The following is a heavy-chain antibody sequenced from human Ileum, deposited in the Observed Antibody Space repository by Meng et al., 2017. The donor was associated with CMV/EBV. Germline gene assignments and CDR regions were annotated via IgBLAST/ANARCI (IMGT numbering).Heavy chain of an antibody. D-gene: IGHD3-3*01. CDR2: ISSGSSTI. Sequence: GSRKISGAAAGFTFSDNYMSWIRQAPGKGLEWVSYISSGSSTIYYADSVKGRFTISRDNANNSLYLQRNSLRGEDTAVYYCARVLREFYDHWTGTDYGMDVWGQGTTVTVSS. J-gene: IGHJ6*02. CDR1: GFTFSDNY. CDR3: ARVLREFYDHWTGTDYGMDV. V-gene: IGHV3-11*01.